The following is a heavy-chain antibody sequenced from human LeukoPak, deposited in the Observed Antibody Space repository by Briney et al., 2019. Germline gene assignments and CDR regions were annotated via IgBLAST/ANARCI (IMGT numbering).Heavy chain of an antibody. J-gene: IGHJ4*02. V-gene: IGHV1-2*02. CDR2: INPNSGGT. CDR1: GYIFTGYY. CDR3: ARPRALLWFGENSFDY. D-gene: IGHD3-10*01. Sequence: ASVKVSCKASGYIFTGYYMHWVRQAPGQGLEWMGWINPNSGGTNYAQKFQGRVTMTRDTSISTAYMELSRLRSDDTAVYYCARPRALLWFGENSFDYWGQGTLVTVSS.